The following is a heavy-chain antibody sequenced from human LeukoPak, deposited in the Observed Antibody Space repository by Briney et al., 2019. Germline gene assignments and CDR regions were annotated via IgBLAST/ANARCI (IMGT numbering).Heavy chain of an antibody. J-gene: IGHJ4*02. CDR1: GFTFNSYA. CDR3: ARDRRYCSGGSCYFDYFFDY. D-gene: IGHD2-15*01. Sequence: GGSLRLSCAASGFTFNSYAVHWVRQAPGKGLEWVAVISYDGSINFYAASVKGRFTISRDNSKNTLYLQMNSLRPEGTALYFCARDRRYCSGGSCYFDYFFDYWGQGTLVTVSS. CDR2: ISYDGSIN. V-gene: IGHV3-30-3*01.